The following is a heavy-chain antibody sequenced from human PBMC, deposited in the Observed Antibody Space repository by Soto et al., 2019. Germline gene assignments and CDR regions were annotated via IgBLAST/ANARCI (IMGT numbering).Heavy chain of an antibody. CDR1: GYTFTSYG. CDR3: ARTHGSYGPRGWFDP. V-gene: IGHV1-18*04. Sequence: GASVKVSFTASGYTFTSYGIRWVRQAPGQGLGWMGCISAYNGKTKYAQKLQGRVTMTTDTSTSTAYMELRSLRSDDTAVYYCARTHGSYGPRGWFDPCGQGTLVTVSS. J-gene: IGHJ5*02. D-gene: IGHD1-26*01. CDR2: ISAYNGKT.